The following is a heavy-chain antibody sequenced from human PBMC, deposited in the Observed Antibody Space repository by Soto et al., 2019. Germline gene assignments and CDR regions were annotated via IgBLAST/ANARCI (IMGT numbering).Heavy chain of an antibody. Sequence: SETLSLTCAVYGGSFSGYYWSWIRQPPGKGLEWIGEINHSGSTNYNPSLKSRVTISVDTSKNQFSLKLSSVTAADTAVYYCARAPVVAANYYYYYMDVWGKGTTVTVSS. CDR1: GGSFSGYY. J-gene: IGHJ6*03. D-gene: IGHD2-15*01. V-gene: IGHV4-34*01. CDR2: INHSGST. CDR3: ARAPVVAANYYYYYMDV.